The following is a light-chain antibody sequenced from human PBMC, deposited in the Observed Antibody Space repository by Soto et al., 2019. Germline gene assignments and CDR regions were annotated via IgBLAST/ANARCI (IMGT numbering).Light chain of an antibody. J-gene: IGLJ2*01. CDR2: EGT. CDR1: SSDVGSYTL. V-gene: IGLV2-23*03. CDR3: CLYAGTTTFV. Sequence: QSALTQPASVSGSPGQSITISCTGTSSDVGSYTLVSWYQQHPGKAPKLMIYEGTKRPSGVSNRFSGSKSGNTASLTISGLQAEDEADYYCCLYAGTTTFVFGGGNKLTVL.